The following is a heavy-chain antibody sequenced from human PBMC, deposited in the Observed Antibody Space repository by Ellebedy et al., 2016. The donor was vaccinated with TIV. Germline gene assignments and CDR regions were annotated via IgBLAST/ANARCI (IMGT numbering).Heavy chain of an antibody. V-gene: IGHV4-39*01. J-gene: IGHJ4*02. CDR1: GGSISSSSYY. CDR2: IYYSGST. Sequence: WGSLRLSCTVSGGSISSSSYYWGWIRQPPGMGLEWIGTIYYSGSTYYNPSLKSRLTISVDTSKHQFYLKLRSVTAADTAVYYCVSAPNPYYFDYWGQGTLVTVSS. D-gene: IGHD1-14*01. CDR3: VSAPNPYYFDY.